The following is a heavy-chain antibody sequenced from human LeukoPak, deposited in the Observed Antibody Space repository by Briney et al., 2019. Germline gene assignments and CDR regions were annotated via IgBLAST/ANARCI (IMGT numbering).Heavy chain of an antibody. V-gene: IGHV3-15*01. D-gene: IGHD4-17*01. CDR1: GFTFTNAW. J-gene: IGHJ4*02. CDR3: TTAPYADYGDY. Sequence: GGSLRLSCAASGFTFTNAWMSWVRQAPGKGLEWVGRIKSNTDGGTTDYAPPVKGRFSISRDDSKNTLYLQMNTLKTEDTAVYYCTTAPYADYGDYWGQGTLVTVSS. CDR2: IKSNTDGGTT.